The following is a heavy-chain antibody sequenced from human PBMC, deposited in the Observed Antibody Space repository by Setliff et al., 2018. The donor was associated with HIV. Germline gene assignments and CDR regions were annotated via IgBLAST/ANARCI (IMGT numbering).Heavy chain of an antibody. CDR1: GLTFSTHS. J-gene: IGHJ4*02. CDR3: ARDAPLYSNYVGYFDY. CDR2: ISGSSSTI. V-gene: IGHV3-48*01. Sequence: GGSLRLSCAASGLTFSTHSMNWVRQAPGKGLEWVSYISGSSSTIDYAGSLKGRFTISRDNAKNSLYLQMNSLRAEDTAVYYCARDAPLYSNYVGYFDYWGPGTLVTVSP. D-gene: IGHD4-4*01.